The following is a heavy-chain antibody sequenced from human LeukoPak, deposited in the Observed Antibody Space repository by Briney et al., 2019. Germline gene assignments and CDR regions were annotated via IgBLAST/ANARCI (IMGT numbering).Heavy chain of an antibody. J-gene: IGHJ4*02. CDR1: GLTFGSYW. CDR2: IKQDGSQK. CDR3: AGAGLDY. V-gene: IGHV3-7*03. Sequence: PGGSLRLSCAASGLTFGSYWMSWVRQAPGKGLEWVANIKQDGSQKYYVDSVKGRFTISRDNAKNSLYLQMNSLSAEDTAVYYCAGAGLDYWGQGTLVTVSS.